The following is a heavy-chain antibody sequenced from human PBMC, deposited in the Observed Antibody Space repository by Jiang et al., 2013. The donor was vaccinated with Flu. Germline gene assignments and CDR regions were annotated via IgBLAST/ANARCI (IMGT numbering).Heavy chain of an antibody. CDR1: GGSFSGYY. CDR3: ARRGTMVRGARSFDI. D-gene: IGHD3-10*01. Sequence: SLTCAVYGGSFSGYYWSWIRQPPGKGLEWIGEINHSGSTNYNPSLKSRVTISVDTSKNQFSLKLSSVTAADTAVYYCARRGTMVRGARSFDIWGQGTMVTVSS. V-gene: IGHV4-34*01. CDR2: INHSGST. J-gene: IGHJ3*02.